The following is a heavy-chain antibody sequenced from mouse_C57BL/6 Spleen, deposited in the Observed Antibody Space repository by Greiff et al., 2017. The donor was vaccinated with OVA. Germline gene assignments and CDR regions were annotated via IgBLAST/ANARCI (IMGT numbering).Heavy chain of an antibody. CDR1: GYTFTSYW. Sequence: QVQLQQPGAELVMPGASVKLSCKASGYTFTSYWMHWVKQRPGQGLEWIGEIDPSDSYTDYNQKFQGKSTLTADKSSSTAYMQLSSLTSVDSAVYYWDLLYGFDYWGQGTTLTVSS. CDR2: IDPSDSYT. V-gene: IGHV1-69*01. D-gene: IGHD1-1*01. J-gene: IGHJ2*01. CDR3: DLLYGFDY.